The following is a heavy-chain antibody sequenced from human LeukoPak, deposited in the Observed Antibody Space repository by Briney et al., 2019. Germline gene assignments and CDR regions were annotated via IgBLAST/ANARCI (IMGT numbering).Heavy chain of an antibody. CDR1: GFTFSSYG. V-gene: IGHV3-30*02. D-gene: IGHD3-16*01. CDR3: AKGGSGISLDY. CDR2: IQYDESNK. Sequence: GGSLRLSCAASGFTFSSYGMHWVRQAPGKGLEWVAFIQYDESNKYYADSVKGRFTISRDTSKNTLFLQMNSLRAEDTAVYYCAKGGSGISLDYWGQGALVTVSS. J-gene: IGHJ4*02.